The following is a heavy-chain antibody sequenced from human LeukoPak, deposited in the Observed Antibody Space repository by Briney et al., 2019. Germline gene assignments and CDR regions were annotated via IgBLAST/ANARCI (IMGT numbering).Heavy chain of an antibody. CDR2: ITSTGGTT. D-gene: IGHD2-15*01. J-gene: IGHJ4*02. Sequence: GGSLRLSCSASGFTFSSYALSWVRQAPGKGLEYVSGITSTGGTTYYADLVKGRFTISRDNSENTLYLQMSSLRPEDTALYYCVKRSCSGGTCPLDYWGQGTLVTVSS. V-gene: IGHV3-64D*09. CDR1: GFTFSSYA. CDR3: VKRSCSGGTCPLDY.